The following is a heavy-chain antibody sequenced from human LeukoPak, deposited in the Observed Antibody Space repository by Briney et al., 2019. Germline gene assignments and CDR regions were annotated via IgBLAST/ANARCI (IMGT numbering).Heavy chain of an antibody. J-gene: IGHJ4*02. CDR1: GGSFSGYY. V-gene: IGHV4-34*01. D-gene: IGHD1-26*01. Sequence: SGTLSLTCAVYGGSFSGYYWSWIRQPPGKGLEWIGEINHSGSTNYNPSLKSRVTISVDTSKNQFCLKLSSVTAADTAVYYCARAPSVGATSYFDYWGQGTLVTVSS. CDR2: INHSGST. CDR3: ARAPSVGATSYFDY.